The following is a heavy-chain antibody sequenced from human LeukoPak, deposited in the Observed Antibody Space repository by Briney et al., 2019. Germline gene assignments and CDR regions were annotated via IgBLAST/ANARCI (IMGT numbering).Heavy chain of an antibody. CDR1: GYTFTSYY. V-gene: IGHV1-2*02. Sequence: ASVKVSCETSGYTFTSYYMHWVRQAPGQGLEWMGWVNPTSGGTNYAQKFQGRVTMTRGTSISTAYMELSRLRSDDTAVYYCARVYYYYDSSGILTLYFDYWGQGTLVTVSS. D-gene: IGHD3-22*01. CDR2: VNPTSGGT. CDR3: ARVYYYYDSSGILTLYFDY. J-gene: IGHJ4*02.